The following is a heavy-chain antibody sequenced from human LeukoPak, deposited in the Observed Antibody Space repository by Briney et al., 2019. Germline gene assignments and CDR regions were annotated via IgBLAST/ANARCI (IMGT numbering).Heavy chain of an antibody. V-gene: IGHV4-31*03. CDR2: IYYSGST. J-gene: IGHJ4*02. D-gene: IGHD4-17*01. Sequence: SQTLSLSCTVSGGSISSGGYYWSWIRQHPGKGLEWIGYIYYSGSTYYNPSPKSRVTISVDTSKNQFSLKLSSVTAADTAVYYCARAPTVTSYFDYWGQGTLVTVSS. CDR1: GGSISSGGYY. CDR3: ARAPTVTSYFDY.